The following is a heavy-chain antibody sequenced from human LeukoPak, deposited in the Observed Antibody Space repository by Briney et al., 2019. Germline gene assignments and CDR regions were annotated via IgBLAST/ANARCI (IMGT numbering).Heavy chain of an antibody. J-gene: IGHJ5*02. CDR2: INHSGST. V-gene: IGHV4-34*01. CDR3: ARLRAYCSSTSCAARWFDP. D-gene: IGHD2-2*01. Sequence: SETLSLTCAVYGGSFSGYYWSWIRQPPGKGLEWIGEINHSGSTNYNPSLKSRVTISVDTSKNQFSLKLSSVTAADTAVYYCARLRAYCSSTSCAARWFDPWGQGTLVTVSS. CDR1: GGSFSGYY.